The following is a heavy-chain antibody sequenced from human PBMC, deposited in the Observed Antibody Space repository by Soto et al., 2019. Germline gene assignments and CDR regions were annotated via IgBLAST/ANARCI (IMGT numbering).Heavy chain of an antibody. D-gene: IGHD4-17*01. V-gene: IGHV3-33*01. CDR2: IWYDGTQK. CDR3: ARAGGTTVTGLWHFDS. J-gene: IGHJ4*02. Sequence: QVQLEESGGGVVQPGRSLRLSCEASGFTFNTYSMHWVRQPPGKGLEWLAAIWYDGTQKYYADSVKGRFIISSDNSKKTLYLEMNSLRAEDTAVYYWARAGGTTVTGLWHFDSWGQGTLVTVSS. CDR1: GFTFNTYS.